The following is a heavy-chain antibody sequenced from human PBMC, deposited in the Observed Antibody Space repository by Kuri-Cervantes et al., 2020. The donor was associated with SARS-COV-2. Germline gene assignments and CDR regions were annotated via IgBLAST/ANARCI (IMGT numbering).Heavy chain of an antibody. CDR2: IKSKTDGGTT. J-gene: IGHJ4*02. Sequence: GESLKISCAASGFTFSNAWMNWVRQAPGKGLEWVGRIKSKTDGGTTDYAAPVKGRFTISRDDSKNTLYLQMNSLKTEDTAVYYCARDQDPIRFLAGYDYWGQGTLVTVSS. D-gene: IGHD3-3*01. CDR1: GFTFSNAW. V-gene: IGHV3-15*07. CDR3: ARDQDPIRFLAGYDY.